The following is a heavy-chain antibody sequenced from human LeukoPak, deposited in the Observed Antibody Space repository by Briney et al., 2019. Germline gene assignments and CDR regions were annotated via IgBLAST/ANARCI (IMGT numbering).Heavy chain of an antibody. CDR3: ARERGYSYGYSDY. J-gene: IGHJ4*02. D-gene: IGHD5-18*01. Sequence: PGGSLRLSCAASGFTFSSYSMNWVRQAPGKGPEWVSYISSSSSTIYYADSVKGRFTISRDNAKNSLYLQMNSLRAEDTAVYYCARERGYSYGYSDYWGQGTLVTVSS. CDR2: ISSSSSTI. CDR1: GFTFSSYS. V-gene: IGHV3-48*01.